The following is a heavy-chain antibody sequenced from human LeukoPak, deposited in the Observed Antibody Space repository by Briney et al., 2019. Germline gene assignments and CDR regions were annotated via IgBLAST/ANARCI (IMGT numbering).Heavy chain of an antibody. CDR2: ISYDGSNK. D-gene: IGHD4-17*01. V-gene: IGHV3-30*14. CDR1: GFTFSSYA. Sequence: GRSLRLSCAASGFTFSSYAMHWVRQAPGKGLEWVAVISYDGSNKYYADSVKGRFTISRDNSKNTLSLQMNRLRAEDTAVYYCARDPTSMVTMGDYWGQGTLVTVSS. J-gene: IGHJ4*02. CDR3: ARDPTSMVTMGDY.